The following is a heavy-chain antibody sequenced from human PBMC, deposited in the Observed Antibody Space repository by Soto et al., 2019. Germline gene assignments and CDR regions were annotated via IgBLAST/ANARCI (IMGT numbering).Heavy chain of an antibody. J-gene: IGHJ3*02. Sequence: PGESLKISCKGSGYNFTKYWIGWVRQMPGKGPEWMGIIYPGDSDTRYSPSFQGQVTISADKSISTAYLQWSSLKASDTAMYYCARGSQGFGELLDDAFDIWGQGTMVTVSS. CDR2: IYPGDSDT. D-gene: IGHD3-10*01. CDR3: ARGSQGFGELLDDAFDI. CDR1: GYNFTKYW. V-gene: IGHV5-51*01.